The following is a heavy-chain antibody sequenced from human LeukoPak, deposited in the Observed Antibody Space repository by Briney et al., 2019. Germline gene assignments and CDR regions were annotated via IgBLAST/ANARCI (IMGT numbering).Heavy chain of an antibody. CDR3: ATRKGSGSSWYEARGSDCFDY. V-gene: IGHV1-24*01. CDR1: GYTLTELS. CDR2: FDPENGET. D-gene: IGHD6-13*01. Sequence: GASVKVSCKVSGYTLTELSMHWVRQAPGKGLEWMGGFDPENGETICAQKFQGRVAMTEDTSTDTAYMELSSLRSEDTAVYYCATRKGSGSSWYEARGSDCFDYWGQGTLVTVSS. J-gene: IGHJ4*02.